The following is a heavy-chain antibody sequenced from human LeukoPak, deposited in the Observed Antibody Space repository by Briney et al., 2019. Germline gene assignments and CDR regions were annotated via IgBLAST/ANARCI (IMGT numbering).Heavy chain of an antibody. CDR2: ITSSGATI. CDR1: GFTFKTYS. CDR3: ARMFDH. V-gene: IGHV3-48*04. Sequence: GGSLRLSCAASGFTFKTYSMNWVRQAPGKGLEWVSYITSSGATIYYADSVKGRFTISRDNAKNSMYLQMNSLRVEDTAVYYCARMFDHWGRGTLVTVSS. J-gene: IGHJ4*02.